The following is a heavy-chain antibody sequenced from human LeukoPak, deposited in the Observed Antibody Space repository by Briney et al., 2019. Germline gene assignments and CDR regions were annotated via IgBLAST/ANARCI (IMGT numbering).Heavy chain of an antibody. Sequence: GASVKVSCKASGYTFTVYYMHWVRQAPGQGLEWMGRINPNSGGTNYAQEFQGRVTMTRDTSISTAYMELSRLRSDDTAVYYCATLVATNDYWGQGTLVTVSS. D-gene: IGHD1-26*01. CDR2: INPNSGGT. V-gene: IGHV1-2*06. CDR1: GYTFTVYY. J-gene: IGHJ4*02. CDR3: ATLVATNDY.